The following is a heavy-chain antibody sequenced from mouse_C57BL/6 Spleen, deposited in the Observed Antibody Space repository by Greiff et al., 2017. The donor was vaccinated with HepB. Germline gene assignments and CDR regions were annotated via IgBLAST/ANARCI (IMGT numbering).Heavy chain of an antibody. CDR3: ARSLITTVVATGFDV. CDR1: GYTFTDYY. CDR2: INPYNGGT. Sequence: VQLQQSGPVLVKPGASVKMSCKASGYTFTDYYMNWVKLSHGKSLEWIGVINPYNGGTSYNQKFKGKATLTVDKSSSTAYMELNSLTSEDSAVYYCARSLITTVVATGFDVWGTGTTVTVSS. D-gene: IGHD1-1*01. J-gene: IGHJ1*03. V-gene: IGHV1-19*01.